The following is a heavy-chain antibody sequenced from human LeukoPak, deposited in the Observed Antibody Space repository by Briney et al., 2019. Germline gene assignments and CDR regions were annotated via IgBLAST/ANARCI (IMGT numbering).Heavy chain of an antibody. CDR3: AKGSDGYGDYPGGY. V-gene: IGHV3-30*18. CDR2: ISYNGGNR. CDR1: GFTFSSYG. D-gene: IGHD4-17*01. Sequence: GRSLRLSCAASGFTFSSYGMSWVRQAPGKGLEWVAVISYNGGNRYYADSVKGRFTISRDNSKNTLYLQMNSLGAEDTAVYYCAKGSDGYGDYPGGYWGQGTLVTVSS. J-gene: IGHJ4*02.